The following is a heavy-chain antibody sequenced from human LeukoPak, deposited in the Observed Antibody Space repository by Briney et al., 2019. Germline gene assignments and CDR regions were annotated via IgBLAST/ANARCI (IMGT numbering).Heavy chain of an antibody. Sequence: PGGSLRLSCAASGFTFSSYAMSWVRQAPGKGLEWVSAISGSGGSTYYADSVKGRFTISRDNSKNTLYLQMNSLRAEDTAVYYCAKDIPVVVPAVDAGAAAPEDAFDIWGQGTMVTVSS. CDR2: ISGSGGST. CDR1: GFTFSSYA. D-gene: IGHD2-2*01. CDR3: AKDIPVVVPAVDAGAAAPEDAFDI. V-gene: IGHV3-23*01. J-gene: IGHJ3*02.